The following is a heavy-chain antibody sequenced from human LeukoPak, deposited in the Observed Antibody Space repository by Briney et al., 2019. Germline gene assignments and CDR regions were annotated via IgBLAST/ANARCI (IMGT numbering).Heavy chain of an antibody. J-gene: IGHJ4*02. D-gene: IGHD3-16*02. CDR2: ISYDGSNK. V-gene: IGHV3-30*18. CDR1: GFTFSSCG. CDR3: AKAGAPYDYVWGSYRYTGLEYYFDY. Sequence: PGRSLRLSCAASGFTFSSCGMHWVRQAPGKGLEWVAVISYDGSNKYYADSVKGRFTISRDNSKNTLYLQMNSLRAEDTAVYYCAKAGAPYDYVWGSYRYTGLEYYFDYWGQGTLVTVSS.